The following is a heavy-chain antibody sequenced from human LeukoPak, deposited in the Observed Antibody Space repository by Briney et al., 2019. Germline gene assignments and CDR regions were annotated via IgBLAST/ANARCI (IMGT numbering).Heavy chain of an antibody. CDR2: IYYSGST. Sequence: SETLSLTCTVSGGSISSYYWSWIRQPPGKGLEWIGYIYYSGSTNYNPSLKSRVTISVDTSKNQFSLKLSSVTAADTAVYYCARQAGSGSYSGYYFDYWDQGTLVTVSS. CDR3: ARQAGSGSYSGYYFDY. V-gene: IGHV4-59*08. D-gene: IGHD1-26*01. CDR1: GGSISSYY. J-gene: IGHJ4*02.